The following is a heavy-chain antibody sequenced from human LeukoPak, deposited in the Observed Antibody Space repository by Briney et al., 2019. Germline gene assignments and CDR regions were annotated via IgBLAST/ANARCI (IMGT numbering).Heavy chain of an antibody. J-gene: IGHJ4*02. V-gene: IGHV4-34*01. CDR1: GGSLSGYY. CDR2: INHSGST. D-gene: IGHD5-12*01. Sequence: SETLSLTCAVYGGSLSGYYWSWVRQPPGKGLEWIGEINHSGSTSHNPSLKSRVTISVDTSKNQFSLKLTSVTAADTAVFYCAREDYDSGYFDYWGQGTLVTVSS. CDR3: AREDYDSGYFDY.